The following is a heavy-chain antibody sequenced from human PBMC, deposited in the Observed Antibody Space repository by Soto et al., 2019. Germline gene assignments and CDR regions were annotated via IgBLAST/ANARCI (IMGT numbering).Heavy chain of an antibody. J-gene: IGHJ4*02. CDR3: ARSVEGHFDY. CDR2: ITSDTKTI. V-gene: IGHV3-48*02. D-gene: IGHD6-19*01. Sequence: EVQLVESGGNLVEPGGSLRLSCAASGFRFNIYSMNWVRQAPGKGLEWSAYITSDTKTIKYADSVKGQFTISRDNDKNLVYLYMNSLRDEDTAVYYCARSVEGHFDYWGQGTVVTVSA. CDR1: GFRFNIYS.